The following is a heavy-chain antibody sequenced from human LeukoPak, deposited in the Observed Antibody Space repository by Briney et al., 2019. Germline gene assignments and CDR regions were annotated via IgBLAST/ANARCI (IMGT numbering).Heavy chain of an antibody. CDR3: ARTGTSGTTVDY. CDR1: GGSISSYY. J-gene: IGHJ4*02. Sequence: SETLSLTCTVSGGSISSYYWGWIRQPPGKGLEWIGSAYFSGSTYCNPSLKSRVTKSVDTSKNQFSLKLSSVTAADTAVYYCARTGTSGTTVDYWGQGTLVTVSS. CDR2: AYFSGST. V-gene: IGHV4-39*07. D-gene: IGHD1-1*01.